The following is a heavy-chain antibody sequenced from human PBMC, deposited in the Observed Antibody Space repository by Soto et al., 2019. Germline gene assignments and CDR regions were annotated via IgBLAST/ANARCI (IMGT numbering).Heavy chain of an antibody. CDR2: ISSSSAYI. D-gene: IGHD3-16*02. CDR1: GFPFSTYS. J-gene: IGHJ4*02. Sequence: PGGSLRLSCAASGFPFSTYSMNWVRQAPGKGLEWVSSISSSSAYIYYADSVRGQFTISRDNAKNSLYLQMNSLRAEDTAVYYCARGQSFRLVGVPLDSWGQGTLVTVSS. V-gene: IGHV3-21*01. CDR3: ARGQSFRLVGVPLDS.